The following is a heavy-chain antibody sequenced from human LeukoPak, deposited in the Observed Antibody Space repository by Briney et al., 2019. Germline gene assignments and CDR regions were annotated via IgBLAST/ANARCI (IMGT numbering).Heavy chain of an antibody. J-gene: IGHJ4*02. CDR2: MNPNSGNT. CDR3: ARRRGGRWLVSWVVDY. CDR1: GYTFTSYD. Sequence: AASVKVSCKASGYTFTSYDINWVRQATGQGLEWMGWMNPNSGNTGYAQKFQGRVTMTRNTSISTAYMELSSLRSEDTAVYYCARRRGGRWLVSWVVDYWGQGTLVTVSS. V-gene: IGHV1-8*01. D-gene: IGHD2-15*01.